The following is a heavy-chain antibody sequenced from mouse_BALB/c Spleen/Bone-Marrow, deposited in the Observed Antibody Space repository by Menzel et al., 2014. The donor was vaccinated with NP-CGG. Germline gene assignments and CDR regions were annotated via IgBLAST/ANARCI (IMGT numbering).Heavy chain of an antibody. CDR3: ARDGYYVVMDY. Sequence: VRLVESGPGLVAPSQSLSITCTVSGFSLTNYGLHWVRQPPGKGLEWLGVIWAGGSTNYNSALMSRLSITKDNSKNQVFLKMNSLQTADTAMYYCARDGYYVVMDYWGQGTSVTVSS. D-gene: IGHD2-3*01. V-gene: IGHV2-9*02. CDR1: GFSLTNYG. J-gene: IGHJ4*01. CDR2: IWAGGST.